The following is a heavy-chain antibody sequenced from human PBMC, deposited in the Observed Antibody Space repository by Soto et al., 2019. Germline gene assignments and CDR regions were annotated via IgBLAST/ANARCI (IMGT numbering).Heavy chain of an antibody. CDR3: AKTGETTVTTNAEYFQH. CDR1: GGSISSGGYY. CDR2: IYYSGST. J-gene: IGHJ1*01. Sequence: SETLSLTCTVSGGSISSGGYYWSWIRQHPGKGLEWIGYIYYSGSTYYNPSLKSRVTISVDTSKNQFSLKLSSVTAADTAVYYCAKTGETTVTTNAEYFQHWGQGTLATLSS. D-gene: IGHD4-17*01. V-gene: IGHV4-31*03.